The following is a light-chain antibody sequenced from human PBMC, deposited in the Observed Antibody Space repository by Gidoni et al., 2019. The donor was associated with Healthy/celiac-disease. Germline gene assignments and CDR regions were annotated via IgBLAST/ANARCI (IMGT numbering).Light chain of an antibody. V-gene: IGKV3-20*01. CDR1: QSVSSSY. J-gene: IGKJ3*01. Sequence: VLTPSPGTLSLPPGERATLSCRASQSVSSSYLAWYQQKPGQAPRLLIYGASSRATGIPDRFSGSGSGTDFTLTISRLEPEDFAVYYCQQYGSSPFTFGPGTKVDIK. CDR3: QQYGSSPFT. CDR2: GAS.